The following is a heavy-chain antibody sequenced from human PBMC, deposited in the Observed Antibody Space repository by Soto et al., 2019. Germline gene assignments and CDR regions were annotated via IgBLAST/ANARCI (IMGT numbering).Heavy chain of an antibody. D-gene: IGHD3-10*01. J-gene: IGHJ4*02. V-gene: IGHV1-2*02. Sequence: ASVKVSCKASGYTFTDYYIHWVRQAPGQGLEWVGWISPHSGNTNYAQSFQGRVTMTRDTSIDTAYMEVSSLTSDGTAVYYCAREFIRARDYWGQGTLVTVSS. CDR2: ISPHSGNT. CDR3: AREFIRARDY. CDR1: GYTFTDYY.